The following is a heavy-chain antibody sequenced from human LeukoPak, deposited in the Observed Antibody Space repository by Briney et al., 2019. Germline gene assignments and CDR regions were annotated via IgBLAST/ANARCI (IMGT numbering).Heavy chain of an antibody. CDR2: IIPILGIA. Sequence: ASVKVSCKASGGTFSSYAISWVRQAPGQGLEWMGRIIPILGIANYAQKFQGRVTITADKSTSTAYMELSSLRSEDTAVYYCARDHLNSLYYYGSGSPSYYYGMDVWGQGTTVTVSS. D-gene: IGHD3-10*01. CDR3: ARDHLNSLYYYGSGSPSYYYGMDV. J-gene: IGHJ6*02. V-gene: IGHV1-69*04. CDR1: GGTFSSYA.